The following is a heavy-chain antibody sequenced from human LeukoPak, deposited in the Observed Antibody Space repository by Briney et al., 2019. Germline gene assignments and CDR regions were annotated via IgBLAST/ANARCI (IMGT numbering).Heavy chain of an antibody. J-gene: IGHJ4*02. CDR1: GFTSSSYA. CDR2: ISYDGSNK. Sequence: GGSLRLSCAASGFTSSSYAMHWVRQAPGKGLEWVAVISYDGSNKYYADSVKGRFTISRDNSKNTLYLQMNSLRAEDTAVYYCARDDYSSSWYYSYWGQGTLVTVSS. D-gene: IGHD6-13*01. V-gene: IGHV3-30*04. CDR3: ARDDYSSSWYYSY.